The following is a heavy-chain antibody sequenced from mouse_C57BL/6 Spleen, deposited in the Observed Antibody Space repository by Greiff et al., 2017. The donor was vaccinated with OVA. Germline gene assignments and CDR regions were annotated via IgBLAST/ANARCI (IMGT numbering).Heavy chain of an antibody. J-gene: IGHJ4*01. CDR1: GFTFIDYG. CDR2: ISSGSSTI. Sequence: EVHLVEPGGCLVKPGGSLKLSCAASGFTFIDYGMHCVRQAPEKVLAWVAYISSGSSTIYYADTVTGRFTISRDNAKNTLLLQMTSLKSEDTAMYCCTGGNLDYYAMDYWGQGTSVTVSS. CDR3: TGGNLDYYAMDY. D-gene: IGHD2-1*01. V-gene: IGHV5-17*01.